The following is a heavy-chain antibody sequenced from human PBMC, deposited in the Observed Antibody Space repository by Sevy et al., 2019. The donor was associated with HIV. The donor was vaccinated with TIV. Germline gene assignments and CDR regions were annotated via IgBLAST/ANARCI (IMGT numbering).Heavy chain of an antibody. J-gene: IGHJ4*02. CDR1: GFTFSNYA. Sequence: GGSLRLSCAASGFTFSNYAMSWVRQAPGKGLEWVASISDIGGGTNYADSVKGRFTISRDNSKNTLYLQMNSLRAEDTAVYYCAKTLTLVVVIYFDYWGQGTLVTVSS. CDR2: ISDIGGGT. D-gene: IGHD3-22*01. V-gene: IGHV3-23*01. CDR3: AKTLTLVVVIYFDY.